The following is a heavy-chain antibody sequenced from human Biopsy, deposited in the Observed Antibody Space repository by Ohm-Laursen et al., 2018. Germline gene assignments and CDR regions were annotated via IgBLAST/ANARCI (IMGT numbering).Heavy chain of an antibody. D-gene: IGHD2-15*01. Sequence: ASVKVSCKASGGTFSNYAITWARQAPGQGLECMGRIIPLIGLTNYAQKFQSRVTITADKFTNTVYMELSSLRSDDTAVYFCARDCNGDNCGVDFWGQGTLVTVS. CDR2: IIPLIGLT. CDR3: ARDCNGDNCGVDF. V-gene: IGHV1-69*04. CDR1: GGTFSNYA. J-gene: IGHJ4*02.